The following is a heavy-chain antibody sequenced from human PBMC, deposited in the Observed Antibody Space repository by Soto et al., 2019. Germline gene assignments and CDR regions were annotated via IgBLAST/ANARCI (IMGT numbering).Heavy chain of an antibody. Sequence: QLQLQESGPGLVKPSETLSLTCTVSGGSISSSSYYWGWIRQPPGKGLEWIGRIYYSGSTYYNPSLKSRVTISVDTSKNQFSLKLSSVTAADTAVYYCARLYSSSWYGDYWGQGTLVTVSS. CDR3: ARLYSSSWYGDY. V-gene: IGHV4-39*01. CDR1: GGSISSSSYY. CDR2: IYYSGST. D-gene: IGHD6-13*01. J-gene: IGHJ4*02.